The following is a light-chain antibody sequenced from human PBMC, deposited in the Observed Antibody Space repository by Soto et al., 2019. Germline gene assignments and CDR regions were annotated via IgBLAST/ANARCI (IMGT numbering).Light chain of an antibody. V-gene: IGLV2-18*02. J-gene: IGLJ2*01. CDR2: EVT. CDR3: SSFTSSATEV. CDR1: SSDVGSYNR. Sequence: QSVLTQPPSVSGSPGQSVTISCTGTSSDVGSYNRVSWYQQPPGTAPKLMIYEVTNRPSGVPDRFSGSKSGNTASLTISGIQAEDEADYYCSSFTSSATEVFGGGTKLTVL.